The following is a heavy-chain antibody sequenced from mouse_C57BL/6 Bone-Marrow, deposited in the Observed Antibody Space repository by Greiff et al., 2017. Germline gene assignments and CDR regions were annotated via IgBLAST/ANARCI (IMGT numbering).Heavy chain of an antibody. J-gene: IGHJ2*01. V-gene: IGHV1-81*01. CDR1: GYTFTSYG. D-gene: IGHD1-1*01. Sequence: VKVVESGAELARPGASVKLSCKASGYTFTSYGISWVKQRTGQGLEWIGEIYPRSGNTYYNEKFKGKATLTADKSSSTAYMELRSLTSEDSAVYFCARGVLRDDYWGQGTTLTVSS. CDR2: IYPRSGNT. CDR3: ARGVLRDDY.